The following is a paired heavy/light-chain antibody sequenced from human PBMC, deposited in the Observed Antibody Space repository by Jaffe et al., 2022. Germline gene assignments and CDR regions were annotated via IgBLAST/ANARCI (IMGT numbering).Light chain of an antibody. V-gene: IGKV2-30*01. CDR1: QSLITSDGNTL. CDR3: MQYTHWPHT. CDR2: FVS. Sequence: DAVLTQSPLSLPVTLGQSASISCRSSQSLITSDGNTLLAWFHQRPGQSPRRLIDFVSKGDSGVPDRFSGSGSGTDFTLKISRVEAEDVGLYYCMQYTHWPHTFGQGTKLEI. J-gene: IGKJ2*01.
Heavy chain of an antibody. J-gene: IGHJ4*02. CDR2: INPDATTR. CDR3: LAWGDGAY. D-gene: IGHD3-16*01. V-gene: IGHV3-7*01. Sequence: QLVGSGGGLVQPGESLRLSCAGSGFTFNKYWMNWVRQAPGKGLEWVANINPDATTRRFVDSVKGRFTVSRDNAQNSLYLQMNRLTVEDTAVYYCLAWGDGAYWGQGMLVTVSS. CDR1: GFTFNKYW.